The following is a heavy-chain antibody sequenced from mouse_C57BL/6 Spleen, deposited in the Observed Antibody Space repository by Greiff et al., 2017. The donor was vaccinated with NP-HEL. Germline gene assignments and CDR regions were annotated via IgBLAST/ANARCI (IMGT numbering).Heavy chain of an antibody. Sequence: QVQLQQPGAELVKPGASVKMSCKASGYTFTSYWITWVKQRPGQGLEWIGDISPGSGSTNYNEKFKSKATLTVDTSSSTAYMQLSSLTSEDSAVYYCARADWDENYYAMDYWGQGTSVTVSS. CDR2: ISPGSGST. CDR1: GYTFTSYW. CDR3: ARADWDENYYAMDY. D-gene: IGHD4-1*01. V-gene: IGHV1-55*01. J-gene: IGHJ4*01.